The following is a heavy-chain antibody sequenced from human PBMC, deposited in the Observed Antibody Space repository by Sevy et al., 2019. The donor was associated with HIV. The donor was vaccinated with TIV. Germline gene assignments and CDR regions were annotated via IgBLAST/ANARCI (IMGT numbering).Heavy chain of an antibody. J-gene: IGHJ5*02. CDR2: IKQDGSEA. CDR1: GFNFRNFW. D-gene: IGHD1-26*01. Sequence: GPLRLSCVASGFNFRNFWMSWVRQAPGKGLECVADIKQDGSEAYYVDSVKGRFTISRDNAKNSLYLQMNSLRDEDTAMYFCVRDKEVGASILDAWGQGTPVTVSS. CDR3: VRDKEVGASILDA. V-gene: IGHV3-7*03.